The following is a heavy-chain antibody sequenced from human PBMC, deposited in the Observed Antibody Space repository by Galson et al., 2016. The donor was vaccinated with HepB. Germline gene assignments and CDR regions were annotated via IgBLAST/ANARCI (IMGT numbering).Heavy chain of an antibody. CDR2: ISTNSGST. D-gene: IGHD1-1*01. CDR1: GYTFSSKG. CDR3: ARDADWNLDN. V-gene: IGHV1-18*01. Sequence: QSGAEVKQPGASVKVSCKPSGYTFSSKGISWVRQAPGQGLEWMGWISTNSGSTNYAQKVQGRVTMTTDTSTRTVYMELRSLTSDDTDVYYCARDADWNLDNWGQGTLVTVSS. J-gene: IGHJ4*02.